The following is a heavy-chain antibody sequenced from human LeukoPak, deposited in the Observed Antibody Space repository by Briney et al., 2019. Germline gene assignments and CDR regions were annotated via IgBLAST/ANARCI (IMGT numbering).Heavy chain of an antibody. CDR3: AREWITMVRGANGASYYYGMDV. D-gene: IGHD3-10*01. CDR1: GFTFSSYA. J-gene: IGHJ6*02. CDR2: ISYDGSNK. Sequence: GRSLRLSCAASGFTFSSYAMHWVRQAPGKGLEWVAVISYDGSNKYYADSVKGRFTISRDNSKNTLYLQMNSLRAEDTAVYYCAREWITMVRGANGASYYYGMDVWGQGTTVTVSS. V-gene: IGHV3-30-3*01.